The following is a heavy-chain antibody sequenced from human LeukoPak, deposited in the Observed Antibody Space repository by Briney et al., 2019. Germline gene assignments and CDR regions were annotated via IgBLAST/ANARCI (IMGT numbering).Heavy chain of an antibody. CDR2: INTHKGHT. CDR3: AREFGHCSGDNCFYFFDL. D-gene: IGHD2-15*01. V-gene: IGHV1-18*01. J-gene: IGHJ4*02. Sequence: ASVKVSCKASGCTLTNYNISWVRQAPGQGLEWMGWINTHKGHTNFLQKFQGRATVTTDLSTNTAHMELRRLRSDDTAVYYCAREFGHCSGDNCFYFFDLWGQGSQVIVSS. CDR1: GCTLTNYN.